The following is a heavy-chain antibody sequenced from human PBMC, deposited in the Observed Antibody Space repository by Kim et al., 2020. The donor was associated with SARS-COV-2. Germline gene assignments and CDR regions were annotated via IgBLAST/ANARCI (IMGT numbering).Heavy chain of an antibody. CDR1: GFTFSSYS. CDR3: ARTWEEQWELRNFDY. CDR2: ISSSSSTI. Sequence: GGSLRLSCAASGFTFSSYSMNWVRQAPGKGLEWVSYISSSSSTIYYADSVKGRFTISRDNAKNSLYLQMNSLRAEDTAVYYCARTWEEQWELRNFDYWGQGTLVTVSS. D-gene: IGHD1-26*01. V-gene: IGHV3-48*04. J-gene: IGHJ4*02.